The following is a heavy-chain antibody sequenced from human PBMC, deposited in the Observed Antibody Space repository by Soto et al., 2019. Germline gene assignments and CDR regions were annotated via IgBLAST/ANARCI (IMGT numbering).Heavy chain of an antibody. Sequence: ASVKASCKASGYTFTSYAMHWVRQAPEQRLEWMGWINAGNGNTKYSQKFQGRVTITRDTSASTAYMELSSLRSEDTAVYYCARRMPITMIVVLITTFDYWGQGTLVTVSS. CDR1: GYTFTSYA. V-gene: IGHV1-3*01. J-gene: IGHJ4*02. CDR3: ARRMPITMIVVLITTFDY. D-gene: IGHD3-22*01. CDR2: INAGNGNT.